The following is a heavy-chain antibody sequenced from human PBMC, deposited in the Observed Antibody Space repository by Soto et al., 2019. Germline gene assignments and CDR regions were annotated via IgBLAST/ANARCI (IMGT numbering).Heavy chain of an antibody. CDR1: GDTFYSYY. V-gene: IGHV1-46*02. CDR3: TRSITRFLEWLFDY. Sequence: SAEVGCEACGDTFYSYYMPWVLHDNGQGLEWVGIVNPSDGTTSYAQRFQGRVTMTRDTSTSTVYMELSSLRSEDTAVYYCTRSITRFLEWLFDYWGQGTLVTVSS. J-gene: IGHJ4*02. D-gene: IGHD3-3*01. CDR2: VNPSDGTT.